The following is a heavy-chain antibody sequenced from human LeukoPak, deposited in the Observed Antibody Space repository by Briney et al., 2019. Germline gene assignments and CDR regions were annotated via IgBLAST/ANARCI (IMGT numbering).Heavy chain of an antibody. CDR2: ISSSGST. CDR1: GDSISSGDYY. J-gene: IGHJ2*01. D-gene: IGHD6-19*01. V-gene: IGHV4-61*02. Sequence: SETLSLTCTVSGDSISSGDYYWSWIRQPAGKGLEWIGRISSSGSTNYNPSLKSRVAISVDTSENQFSLKLRSTAADTAVYYCASTPLAVAGTPYWYFDLWGRGTLVTVSS. CDR3: ASTPLAVAGTPYWYFDL.